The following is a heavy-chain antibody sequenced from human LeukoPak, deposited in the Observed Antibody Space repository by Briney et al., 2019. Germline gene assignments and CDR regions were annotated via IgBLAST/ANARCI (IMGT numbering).Heavy chain of an antibody. CDR3: VREYCSGGSCSDAFDI. Sequence: GGSLRLSCEASGFTFSSFSMNWVRQAPGKGLEWISSISSGSTYIHYADSVKGRFTISRDNAKNSLYLQMDSLRAEDTAVYYCVREYCSGGSCSDAFDIWGQGTMVTVSS. CDR2: ISSGSTYI. V-gene: IGHV3-21*01. CDR1: GFTFSSFS. D-gene: IGHD2-15*01. J-gene: IGHJ3*02.